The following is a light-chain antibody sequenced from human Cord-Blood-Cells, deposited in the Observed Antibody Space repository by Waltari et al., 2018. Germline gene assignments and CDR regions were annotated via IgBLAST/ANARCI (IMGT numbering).Light chain of an antibody. CDR1: SSNIGSNY. J-gene: IGLJ3*02. CDR3: AAWDDSLSGWV. V-gene: IGLV1-47*01. Sequence: QSVLTQPPSASGTPGQRVTISCSGSSSNIGSNYVYWYQQLPGTAPKLLIYRNNQRPSGLPNRFSGSNSGTSASLAISGLRSGEEADYYCAAWDDSLSGWVFGGGTKLTVL. CDR2: RNN.